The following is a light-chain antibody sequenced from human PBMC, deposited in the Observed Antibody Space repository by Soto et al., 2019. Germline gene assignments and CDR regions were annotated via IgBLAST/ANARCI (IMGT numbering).Light chain of an antibody. J-gene: IGKJ1*01. Sequence: EIVMTQSPATLSVSPGERATLSCRASQSVSSNLAWYQQKPGQAPRLLIYGASTRATGIPARFSGSGSGTEFTLTISSLQSADFAVYCCQQYNNWPRTFGQGTKV. CDR2: GAS. CDR3: QQYNNWPRT. CDR1: QSVSSN. V-gene: IGKV3-15*01.